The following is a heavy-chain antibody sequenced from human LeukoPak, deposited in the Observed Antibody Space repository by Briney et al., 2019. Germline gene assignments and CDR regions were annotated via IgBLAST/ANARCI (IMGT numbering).Heavy chain of an antibody. Sequence: GGSLRLSCTASGFTFSTYWMHWVRQAPGKGLEWVSRITSDGSSTSHADSVKGRFTTSKDNAKNTLYLQMNSLRAEDTAVYYCSRGVGATDNWGQGTLVTVSS. V-gene: IGHV3-74*01. CDR1: GFTFSTYW. CDR3: SRGVGATDN. CDR2: ITSDGSST. J-gene: IGHJ4*02. D-gene: IGHD1-26*01.